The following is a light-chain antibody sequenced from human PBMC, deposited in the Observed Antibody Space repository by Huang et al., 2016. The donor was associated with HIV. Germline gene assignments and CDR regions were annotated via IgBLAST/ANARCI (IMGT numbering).Light chain of an antibody. CDR3: QQYDGSST. CDR2: DAS. V-gene: IGKV3-20*01. CDR1: QRVSSNY. Sequence: EIVLTQSPDTLSLSPGERATLSCRASQRVSSNYVAWYQQKPGQSPRLLIYDASARAAGIPDRFSGSGSETDFTLTISRLEPEDFAVYFCQQYDGSSTFGQGTKVEIK. J-gene: IGKJ1*01.